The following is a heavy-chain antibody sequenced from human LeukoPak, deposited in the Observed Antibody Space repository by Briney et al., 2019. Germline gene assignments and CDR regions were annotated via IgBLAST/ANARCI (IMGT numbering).Heavy chain of an antibody. Sequence: PSETLSLTCTVSGGSISSYYWSWIRQPPGKGLEWIGYIYYSGSTNYNPSLKSRVTISVDTSKNQFSLKLSSVTAADTAVYYCASRRRGVISSYNCFDPWGQGTLVTVSS. CDR3: ASRRRGVISSYNCFDP. J-gene: IGHJ5*02. CDR2: IYYSGST. V-gene: IGHV4-59*12. D-gene: IGHD3-10*01. CDR1: GGSISSYY.